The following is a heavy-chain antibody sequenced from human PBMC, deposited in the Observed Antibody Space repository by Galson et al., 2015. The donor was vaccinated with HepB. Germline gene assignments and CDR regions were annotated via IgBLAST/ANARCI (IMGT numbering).Heavy chain of an antibody. CDR3: ATTHRPGYDTAPFDY. J-gene: IGHJ4*02. Sequence: SVKVSCKASGGSFNSHTITWVRQVPGQGLEWMGRIILIPAIANYAQIFQGRVAITANKSTGTAYMQLSALRSEDTAVYFCATTHRPGYDTAPFDYWGQGTLVTVSS. V-gene: IGHV1-69*02. CDR2: IILIPAIA. CDR1: GGSFNSHT. D-gene: IGHD5-12*01.